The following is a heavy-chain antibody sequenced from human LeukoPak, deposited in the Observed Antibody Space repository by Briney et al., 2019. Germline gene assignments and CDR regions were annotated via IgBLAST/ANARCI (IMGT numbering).Heavy chain of an antibody. CDR2: ISYDGSDK. Sequence: GGSLRLSCAASGFTFSSYGMHWVRQAPGKGLEWVAVISYDGSDKYYTDSVKGRFTISRDNSKNTLYLQMNSLRADDTAVYYCAKAQGTLWAAFDYWGRGSLVTVSS. CDR1: GFTFSSYG. J-gene: IGHJ4*02. V-gene: IGHV3-30*18. CDR3: AKAQGTLWAAFDY. D-gene: IGHD3-10*01.